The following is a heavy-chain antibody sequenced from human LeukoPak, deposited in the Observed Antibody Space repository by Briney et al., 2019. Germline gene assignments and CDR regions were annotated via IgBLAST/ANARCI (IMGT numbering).Heavy chain of an antibody. D-gene: IGHD3-10*01. V-gene: IGHV1-8*01. CDR2: MNPNSGNT. Sequence: ASVKVSCKASGYTFTSYDINWVRQATGQGLEWMGWMNPNSGNTGYAQKFQGRVTMTRSTSISTAYMELSSLRSEDTAVYYCARGPPSGSYQQSYYYYMDVWGKGTTVTISS. CDR1: GYTFTSYD. CDR3: ARGPPSGSYQQSYYYYMDV. J-gene: IGHJ6*03.